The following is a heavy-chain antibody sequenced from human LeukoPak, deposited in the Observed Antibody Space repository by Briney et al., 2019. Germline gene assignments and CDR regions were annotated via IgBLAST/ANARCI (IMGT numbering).Heavy chain of an antibody. CDR2: IKPGGGSA. Sequence: GAPVKVSCKASGYTFTRHFVHWVRQAPGQRLEWMGLIKPGGGSANYAQTFQGRVTITSDTSTNTVYMDLSSLTSDDTAIYFCARDPGTAGPRWYFHLWGPGTLVTVSS. V-gene: IGHV1-46*01. J-gene: IGHJ2*01. CDR1: GYTFTRHF. D-gene: IGHD1-14*01. CDR3: ARDPGTAGPRWYFHL.